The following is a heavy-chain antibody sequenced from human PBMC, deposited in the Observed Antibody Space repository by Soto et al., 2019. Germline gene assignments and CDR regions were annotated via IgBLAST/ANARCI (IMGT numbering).Heavy chain of an antibody. CDR3: ARGQWLDNY. J-gene: IGHJ4*02. V-gene: IGHV4-34*01. CDR2: INQSGST. Sequence: QVQLQQWGAGLLKPSETLSLTCAVYGGSFSGYSWSWIRQPPGKGLEWIGEINQSGSTKYNPSLKSRVTISVDTSKNQFSLKFSSVTAADTAVYYCARGQWLDNYWGQGTLVTVSS. D-gene: IGHD6-19*01. CDR1: GGSFSGYS.